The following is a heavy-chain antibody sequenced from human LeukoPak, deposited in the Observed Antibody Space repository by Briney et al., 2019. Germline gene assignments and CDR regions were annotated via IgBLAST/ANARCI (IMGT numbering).Heavy chain of an antibody. D-gene: IGHD6-13*01. J-gene: IGHJ4*02. Sequence: GSLRLSCAASGFTFSSYSMNWVRQAPGKGLEWVSSISSSSSYIYYADSVKGRFTISRDNAKNSLYLQMNSLRAEDTAVYYCARVAAAGTRGGVDYWGQGTLVTVSS. V-gene: IGHV3-21*01. CDR1: GFTFSSYS. CDR2: ISSSSSYI. CDR3: ARVAAAGTRGGVDY.